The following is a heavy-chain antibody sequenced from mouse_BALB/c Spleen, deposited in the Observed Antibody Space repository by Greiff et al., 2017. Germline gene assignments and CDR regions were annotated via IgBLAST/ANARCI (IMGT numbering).Heavy chain of an antibody. CDR2: ISNLAYSI. Sequence: EVQRVESGGGLVQPGGSRKLSCAASGFTFSDYGMAWVRQAPGKGPEWVAFISNLAYSIYYADTVTGRFTITRENAKNTLYLEMSSLRSEDTAMYYCARGGRDSWFAYWGQGTLVTVSA. V-gene: IGHV5-15*02. CDR3: ARGGRDSWFAY. CDR1: GFTFSDYG. J-gene: IGHJ3*01.